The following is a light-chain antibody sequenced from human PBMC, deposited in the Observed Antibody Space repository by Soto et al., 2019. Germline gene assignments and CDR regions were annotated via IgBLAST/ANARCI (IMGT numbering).Light chain of an antibody. CDR2: AAS. J-gene: IGKJ1*01. CDR3: QQSYSSPPT. Sequence: DSQMTQSPSSLSASVEARLITTTRSSQIISNHLNWYQQKQGKXXKXXIFAASSLQSGVPSRFSGSRSGPDLTLTISGLEPEDCETYDCQQSYSSPPTFGQGTKVDI. V-gene: IGKV1-39*01. CDR1: QIISNH.